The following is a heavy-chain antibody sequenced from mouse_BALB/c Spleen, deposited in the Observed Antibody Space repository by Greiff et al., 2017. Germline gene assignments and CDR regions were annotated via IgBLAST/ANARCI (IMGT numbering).Heavy chain of an antibody. J-gene: IGHJ2*01. V-gene: IGHV5-12-1*01. CDR3: ARHGGSYFDY. Sequence: EVKVVESGGGLVKPGGSLKLSCAASGFAFSSYDMSWVRQTPEKRLEWVAYISSGGGSTYYPDTVKGRFTISRDNAKNTLYLQMSRLKSEDTATYYCARHGGSYFDYWGQGTTLTVSS. CDR2: ISSGGGST. CDR1: GFAFSSYD.